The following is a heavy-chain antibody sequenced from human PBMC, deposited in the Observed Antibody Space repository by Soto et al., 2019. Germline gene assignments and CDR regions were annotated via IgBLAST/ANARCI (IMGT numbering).Heavy chain of an antibody. CDR3: ARVLLWFGELPRCWFDP. CDR2: IYHSGST. D-gene: IGHD3-10*01. J-gene: IGHJ5*02. Sequence: SETLSLTCAVSGYSISSGYYWGWIRQPPGKGLEWIGSIYHSGSTYYNPSLKSRVTISVVTSKNQFSLKLSSVTAADTAVYYCARVLLWFGELPRCWFDPWGQGTLVTVSS. CDR1: GYSISSGYY. V-gene: IGHV4-38-2*01.